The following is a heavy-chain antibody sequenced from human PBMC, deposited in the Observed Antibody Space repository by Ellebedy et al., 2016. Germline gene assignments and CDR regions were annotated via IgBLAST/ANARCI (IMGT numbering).Heavy chain of an antibody. Sequence: SETLSLTXTVSGGSISSYYWSWIRQPPGKGLEWIGYIYYSGSTNYNPSLKSRVTISVDTSKNQFSLKLSSVTAADSAIYYCASGQRLADFHYWGQGTLVTVSS. CDR3: ASGQRLADFHY. V-gene: IGHV4-59*13. CDR1: GGSISSYY. J-gene: IGHJ4*02. CDR2: IYYSGST. D-gene: IGHD6-25*01.